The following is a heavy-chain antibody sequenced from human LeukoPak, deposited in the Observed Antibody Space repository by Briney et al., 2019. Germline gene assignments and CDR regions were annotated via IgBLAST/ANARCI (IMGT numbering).Heavy chain of an antibody. Sequence: AASVKVSCKASAYTFTDYYMHWVRQAPGQGLEWMGWINPNSGGTNYAQKFQGRVTMTRDTSISTAYMELSRLRSDDTAVYYCARDRGYSGYDYCYFDYWGQGTLVTVSS. CDR2: INPNSGGT. J-gene: IGHJ4*02. D-gene: IGHD5-12*01. CDR3: ARDRGYSGYDYCYFDY. CDR1: AYTFTDYY. V-gene: IGHV1-2*02.